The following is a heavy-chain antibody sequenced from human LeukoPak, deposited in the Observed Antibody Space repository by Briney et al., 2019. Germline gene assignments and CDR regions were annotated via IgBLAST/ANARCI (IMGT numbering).Heavy chain of an antibody. Sequence: SQTLSLTCAISGDSVSSNSATWNWIRQSPSRGLEWLGRTYYRSKWYNDYAVSVKSRLTINPDTSKNQFSLQLNSVTPEDTAVYYCARNTPDFGAHQRFDPWGQGTLVTVSS. D-gene: IGHD3-10*01. J-gene: IGHJ5*02. CDR2: TYYRSKWYN. CDR1: GDSVSSNSAT. V-gene: IGHV6-1*01. CDR3: ARNTPDFGAHQRFDP.